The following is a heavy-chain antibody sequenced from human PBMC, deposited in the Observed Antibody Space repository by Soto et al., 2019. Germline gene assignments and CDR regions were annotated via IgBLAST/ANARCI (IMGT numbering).Heavy chain of an antibody. V-gene: IGHV3-23*01. CDR2: ISDRGDTT. CDR3: AKDKPGTTSFDY. D-gene: IGHD1-1*01. Sequence: GSLRLTCAASGXTSSTNSMYWVRQAPGKGLEWVSAISDRGDTTHYADYVNGRFTISIDTYKNTLYLQLNTLRADDTAVYYCAKDKPGTTSFDYWGQGTLGTVSS. CDR1: GXTSSTNS. J-gene: IGHJ4*02.